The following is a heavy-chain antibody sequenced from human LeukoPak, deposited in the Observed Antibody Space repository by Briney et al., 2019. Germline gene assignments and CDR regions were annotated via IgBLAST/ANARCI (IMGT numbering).Heavy chain of an antibody. CDR1: GFTFSSYG. V-gene: IGHV3-30*18. Sequence: PGGSLRLSCAASGFTFSSYGMHWVRQAPGKGLEWVAVISYDGSNKYYADSVKGRFTISRDNSKNTLYLQMNSLRAEDTAVYYCAKDYYDRFGYFDHWGQGTLVTVSS. CDR3: AKDYYDRFGYFDH. CDR2: ISYDGSNK. D-gene: IGHD3-22*01. J-gene: IGHJ4*02.